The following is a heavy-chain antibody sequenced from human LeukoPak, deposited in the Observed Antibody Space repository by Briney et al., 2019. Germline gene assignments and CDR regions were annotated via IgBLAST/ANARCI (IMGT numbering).Heavy chain of an antibody. J-gene: IGHJ4*02. V-gene: IGHV3-7*01. CDR3: AREDDWNYEDY. Sequence: GGSLRLSCAASGFTFSNYWMSWVRQAPGKGLEWVANIKQDGSEKYYVNSVKGRFTISRDNAKNSLYLQMNSLRAEDTAIYFCAREDDWNYEDYWGQGTLVTVSS. CDR2: IKQDGSEK. D-gene: IGHD1-7*01. CDR1: GFTFSNYW.